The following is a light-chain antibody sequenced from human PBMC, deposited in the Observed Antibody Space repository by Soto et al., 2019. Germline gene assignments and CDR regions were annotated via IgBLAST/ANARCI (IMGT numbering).Light chain of an antibody. V-gene: IGKV1-5*01. J-gene: IGKJ1*01. CDR2: DAS. Sequence: DIHLTQSPSTLSASVGDRVTITCRASQSVSIWLAWYRQKPGKAPEVLVWDASSLQRGVPSRFSGSGSGTEFTLTISRLQPDDFATYYCQQYNGYSTWTFGQGTKVDIK. CDR3: QQYNGYSTWT. CDR1: QSVSIW.